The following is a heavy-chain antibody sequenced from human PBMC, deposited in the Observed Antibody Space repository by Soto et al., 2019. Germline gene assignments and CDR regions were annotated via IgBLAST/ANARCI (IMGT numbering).Heavy chain of an antibody. V-gene: IGHV4-61*03. D-gene: IGHD3-3*01. CDR1: GASVIRGSYY. CDR2: IQYGGST. CDR3: AREVDVWSGYYTDWFDP. J-gene: IGHJ5*02. Sequence: LETLSLTCTVSGASVIRGSYYWSWIRQRPGKGLEWIGYIQYGGSTNYNPSLKSRVTISVDTSKNHFSLKLSSVTAADTAVYYCAREVDVWSGYYTDWFDPWGQGTLVTVSS.